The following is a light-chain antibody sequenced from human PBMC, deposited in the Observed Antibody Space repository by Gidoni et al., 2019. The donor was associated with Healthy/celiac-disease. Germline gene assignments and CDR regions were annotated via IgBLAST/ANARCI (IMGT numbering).Light chain of an antibody. J-gene: IGLJ2*01. CDR2: DVR. Sequence: QSALTQPRSVSGSPGQAVTISCTGTSSDVGGYNYVSWYQQHPGKAPKLMIYDVRKRPSGVPDRFSGSKSGNTASLTLSALQAEDESDYSCCSYAGSYSVVFGGGTKLTVL. CDR1: SSDVGGYNY. CDR3: CSYAGSYSVV. V-gene: IGLV2-11*01.